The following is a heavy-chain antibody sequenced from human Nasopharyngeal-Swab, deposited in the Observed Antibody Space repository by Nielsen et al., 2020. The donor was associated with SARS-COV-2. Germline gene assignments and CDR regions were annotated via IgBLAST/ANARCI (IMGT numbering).Heavy chain of an antibody. CDR1: GFTFSSYS. CDR2: ISSSSSYI. V-gene: IGHV3-21*01. D-gene: IGHD2-2*02. Sequence: GESLKISCAASGFTFSSYSMNWVRQAPGKGLEWVSSISSSSSYIYYADSVKGRFTISRDNAKNSLYLQMNSLRAEDTAVYYCARFGGCSSTSCYITFDAFDIWGQGTMVTASS. J-gene: IGHJ3*02. CDR3: ARFGGCSSTSCYITFDAFDI.